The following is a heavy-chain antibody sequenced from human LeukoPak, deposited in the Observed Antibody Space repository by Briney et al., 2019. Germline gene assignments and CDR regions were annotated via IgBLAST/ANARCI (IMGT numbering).Heavy chain of an antibody. J-gene: IGHJ4*02. D-gene: IGHD2-2*01. CDR3: ARRRCTSTSCFADY. V-gene: IGHV3-7*01. CDR2: INQNGGVK. CDR1: GFRFSSFW. Sequence: GESLRLSCAASGFRFSSFWMSWVRQAPGKGLDWVANINQNGGVKHYVDSVKGRFTISRDNAKNSLYLQMNSLRAEDTAVYYCARRRCTSTSCFADYWGQGTLVTVSS.